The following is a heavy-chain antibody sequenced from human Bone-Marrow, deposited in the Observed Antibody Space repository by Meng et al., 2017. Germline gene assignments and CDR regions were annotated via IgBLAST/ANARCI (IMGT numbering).Heavy chain of an antibody. J-gene: IGHJ5*02. D-gene: IGHD4-17*01. CDR2: IDGRGDST. Sequence: GGSLRLSCAASGFSFSDYAMDWVRQVPGQGLEWVSHIDGRGDSTRYADSVRGRFTISRDNSKNTLHLQMNSLRAEDTAVYYCAKDHYRFARGDEGFDPWGQGTLVTVSS. V-gene: IGHV3-23*01. CDR1: GFSFSDYA. CDR3: AKDHYRFARGDEGFDP.